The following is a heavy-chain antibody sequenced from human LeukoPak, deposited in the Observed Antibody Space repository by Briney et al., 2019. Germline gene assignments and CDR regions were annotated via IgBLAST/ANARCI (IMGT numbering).Heavy chain of an antibody. CDR2: INWNGGGT. CDR1: GFTFDDYG. V-gene: IGHV3-20*04. Sequence: PGGSLRLSCAASGFTFDDYGMSWVRQAPGKGLEWVSGINWNGGGTGYADSVKGRFTISRDNAKNSLYLQMNSLRAEDTALYYCARAGRAYYYYYMDVWGKGTTVTVSS. CDR3: ARAGRAYYYYYMDV. J-gene: IGHJ6*03.